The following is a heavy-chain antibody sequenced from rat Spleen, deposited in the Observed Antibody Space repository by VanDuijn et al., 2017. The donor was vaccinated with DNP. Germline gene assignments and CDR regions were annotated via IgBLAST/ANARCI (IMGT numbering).Heavy chain of an antibody. D-gene: IGHD1-12*03. CDR2: ISYEGSRT. J-gene: IGHJ2*01. CDR3: ARGGDGYDY. V-gene: IGHV5-22*01. Sequence: EVQLVESGGGLVQPGRSLKLSCVASGFTFNNYWMSWIRQAPQKGLEWVASISYEGSRTYYGDSVKGRFAISRDNAKSTLYLQMDSLRSEDTATYYCARGGDGYDYWGQGVMVTVSS. CDR1: GFTFNNYW.